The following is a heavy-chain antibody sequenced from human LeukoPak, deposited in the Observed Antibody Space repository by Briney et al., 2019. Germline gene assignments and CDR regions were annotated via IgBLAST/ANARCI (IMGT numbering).Heavy chain of an antibody. V-gene: IGHV4-4*02. CDR3: ARRYYDSSGYSDGFGY. D-gene: IGHD3-22*01. CDR1: GGSISSSNW. CDR2: IHHSGST. J-gene: IGHJ4*02. Sequence: SETLSLTCAVSGGSISSSNWWSWVRQPPGKGLEWIGEIHHSGSTNYNPSLKSRVTISVDKSKNQFSLKLSSVTAADTAVYYCARRYYDSSGYSDGFGYWGQGTLVTVSS.